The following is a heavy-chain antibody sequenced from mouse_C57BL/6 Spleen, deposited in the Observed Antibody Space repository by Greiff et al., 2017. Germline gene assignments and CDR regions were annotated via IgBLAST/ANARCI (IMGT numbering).Heavy chain of an antibody. CDR3: ANNTDTTVVADAMDY. J-gene: IGHJ4*01. Sequence: VQLQEPGPGLVQPSQSLSITCTVSGFSLTSYGVHWVRQSPGKGLEWLGVIWRGGSTDYNAAFMSRLSITKDNSKSQVFFKMNSLQADDTAIYYCANNTDTTVVADAMDYWGQGTSVTVSS. V-gene: IGHV2-5*01. CDR2: IWRGGST. D-gene: IGHD1-1*01. CDR1: GFSLTSYG.